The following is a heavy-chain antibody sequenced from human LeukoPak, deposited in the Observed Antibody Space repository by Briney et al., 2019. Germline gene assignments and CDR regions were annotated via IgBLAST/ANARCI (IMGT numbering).Heavy chain of an antibody. CDR3: AKGEGYCSSTSCYAFDY. V-gene: IGHV3-53*01. CDR1: GFTVSSNY. D-gene: IGHD2-2*01. J-gene: IGHJ4*02. Sequence: GGSLRLSCAASGFTVSSNYMSWVRQAPGKGLEWVSVIYSGGSTYYADSVKGRFTISRDNSKNTLYLQMNSLRAEDTAVYYCAKGEGYCSSTSCYAFDYWGQGTLVTVSS. CDR2: IYSGGST.